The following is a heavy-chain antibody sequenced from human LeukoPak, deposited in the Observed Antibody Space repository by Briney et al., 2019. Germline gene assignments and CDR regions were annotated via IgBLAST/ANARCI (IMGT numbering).Heavy chain of an antibody. CDR2: INPSGGST. CDR3: ARGASRSFDY. CDR1: GYTFTGYY. J-gene: IGHJ4*02. Sequence: GASVKVSCKASGYTFTGYYMHWVRQAPGQGLEWMGIINPSGGSTSYAQKFQGRVTMTRDMSMSTVYMELSSLRSDDTAVYFCARGASRSFDYWGQGTLVTVSS. V-gene: IGHV1-46*01.